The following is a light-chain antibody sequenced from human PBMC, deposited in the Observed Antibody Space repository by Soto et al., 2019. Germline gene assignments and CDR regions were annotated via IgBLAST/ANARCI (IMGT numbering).Light chain of an antibody. J-gene: IGKJ1*01. CDR1: QSISSW. V-gene: IGKV1-5*01. CDR2: DAS. CDR3: QQYENYWT. Sequence: DIQMTQSPSTLSATAGDRVTITCRASQSISSWLAWYQHKPGKAPKLLIYDASNLDSGVPSRFSGGGSGTEFSLTISNLQPDDCATYYCQQYENYWTFGQGTKVDIK.